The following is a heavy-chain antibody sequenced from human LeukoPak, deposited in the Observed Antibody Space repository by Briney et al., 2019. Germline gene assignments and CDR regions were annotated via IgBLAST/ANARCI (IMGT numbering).Heavy chain of an antibody. CDR1: GYTFTFYG. CDR3: ARDITLIVVRGGDAFDV. CDR2: ISAYNGNT. D-gene: IGHD3-22*01. J-gene: IGHJ3*01. V-gene: IGHV1-18*01. Sequence: ASVKVSCKASGYTFTFYGITWVRQAPGQGLEWMGWISAYNGNTDYAQKLQGRVTLTTDTSASTAYMELRSLRSDDTAVYYCARDITLIVVRGGDAFDVWGQGTVVTVSS.